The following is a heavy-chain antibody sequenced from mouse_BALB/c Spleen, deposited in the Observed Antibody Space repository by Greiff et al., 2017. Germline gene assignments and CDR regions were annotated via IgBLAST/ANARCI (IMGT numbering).Heavy chain of an antibody. D-gene: IGHD2-3*01. CDR2: ISYSGST. J-gene: IGHJ3*01. CDR1: GYSITSDYA. CDR3: AREGFDDGIWFAY. V-gene: IGHV3-2*02. Sequence: EVQLQQSGPGLVKPSQSLSLTCTVTGYSITSDYAWNWIRQFPGNKLEWMGYISYSGSTSYNPSLKSRISITRDTSKNQFFLQLNSVTTEDTATYYCAREGFDDGIWFAYWGQGTLVTVSA.